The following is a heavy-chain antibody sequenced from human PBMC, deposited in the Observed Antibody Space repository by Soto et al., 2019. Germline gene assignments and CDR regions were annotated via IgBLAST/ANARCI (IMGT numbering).Heavy chain of an antibody. D-gene: IGHD6-25*01. CDR2: INHSGST. Sequence: PSETLSLTCAVYGGSFSGYYWTWIRQPPGTGLEWIGEINHSGSTNYNPSLKSRVTISVDTSKNQFSLKLTSVTAADTAVYYCAREGSSGLFDFWGQGVLVTVSS. CDR3: AREGSSGLFDF. J-gene: IGHJ4*02. CDR1: GGSFSGYY. V-gene: IGHV4-34*01.